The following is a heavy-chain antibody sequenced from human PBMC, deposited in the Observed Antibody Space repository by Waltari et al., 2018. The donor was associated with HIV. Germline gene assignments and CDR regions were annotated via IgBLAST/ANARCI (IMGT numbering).Heavy chain of an antibody. CDR3: ARLYLSASGCFDP. J-gene: IGHJ5*02. Sequence: LQLQESGPGLVKPSETRYLTCTVSGGSISSSSYYWGWIRQPPGKGLEWIGSIYYSGNTYYNPALKSRFTISVDTSKNQFSLKLSSVTAADTAVYYCARLYLSASGCFDPWGQVTLVTVSS. CDR2: IYYSGNT. CDR1: GGSISSSSYY. V-gene: IGHV4-39*01. D-gene: IGHD6-6*01.